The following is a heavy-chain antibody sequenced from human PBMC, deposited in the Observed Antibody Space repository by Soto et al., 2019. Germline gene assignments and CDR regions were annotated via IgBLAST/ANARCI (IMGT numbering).Heavy chain of an antibody. CDR2: IYYSGST. J-gene: IGHJ4*02. CDR3: ARVPRGYSGYAYPDY. Sequence: QVQLQESGPGLVKPSQTLSLTCTVSGGSISSGGYYWSWIRQHPGKVLEWIGYIYYSGSTYYNPSLKSRVTISVDTSKNQFSLKLSSVTAADTAVYYCARVPRGYSGYAYPDYWGQGTLVTVSS. D-gene: IGHD5-12*01. V-gene: IGHV4-31*03. CDR1: GGSISSGGYY.